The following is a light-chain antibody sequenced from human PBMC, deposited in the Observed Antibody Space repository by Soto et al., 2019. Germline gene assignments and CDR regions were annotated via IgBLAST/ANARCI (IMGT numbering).Light chain of an antibody. CDR3: QQSYSAPYT. CDR1: QTISSS. Sequence: DIQMTQSPSSLSASVGDRVTITCRASQTISSSLNWYQQKSGKAPKLLIYAASSLESGVPSRFSGSGSGTDFTLTISSLQPEDFATYYFQQSYSAPYTFGQGTKLEIK. CDR2: AAS. J-gene: IGKJ2*01. V-gene: IGKV1-39*01.